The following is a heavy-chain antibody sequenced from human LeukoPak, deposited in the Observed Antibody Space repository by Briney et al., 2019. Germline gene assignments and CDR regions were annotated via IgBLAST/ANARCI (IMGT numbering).Heavy chain of an antibody. J-gene: IGHJ6*03. V-gene: IGHV4-59*01. CDR1: GGSITNYY. CDR2: IHYSGST. Sequence: PSETLSLTCTVSGGSITNYYWTWIRQPPGKGLEWIGYIHYSGSTNYNPSLKSRVTISVDTSKNQFSLKLSSVTAADTAVYYCARASITYYYYYYMGVWGKGTTVTVSS. D-gene: IGHD1-14*01. CDR3: ARASITYYYYYYMGV.